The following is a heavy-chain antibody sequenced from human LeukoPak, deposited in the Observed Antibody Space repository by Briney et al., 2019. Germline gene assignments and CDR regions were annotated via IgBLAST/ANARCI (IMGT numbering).Heavy chain of an antibody. Sequence: ASVKVSCKASGYTFTSYDINWVRQATGQGLEWMGWMNPNSGNTGYAQKFQGRVTMTRNTSISTAYMELSSLRSEDTAVYYCARSSQQLGNYGGDVWAKGPRSPSP. CDR3: ARSSQQLGNYGGDV. J-gene: IGHJ6*02. CDR2: MNPNSGNT. V-gene: IGHV1-8*01. D-gene: IGHD6-13*01. CDR1: GYTFTSYD.